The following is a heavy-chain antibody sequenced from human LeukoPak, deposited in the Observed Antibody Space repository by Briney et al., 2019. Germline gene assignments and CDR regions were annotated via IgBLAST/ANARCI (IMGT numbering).Heavy chain of an antibody. CDR1: GGSFNGHH. CDR2: IKHSGST. J-gene: IGHJ6*03. Sequence: SETLSLTCAVYGGSFNGHHWTWIRQAPGKGLEWIGEIKHSGSTNYNPSLKSRVTISADTSKNHFSLKLSSVTAADTALYYCARGTTVTTFQAGTYYYYIDVWGKGTTVAVSS. CDR3: ARGTTVTTFQAGTYYYYIDV. V-gene: IGHV4-34*01. D-gene: IGHD4-17*01.